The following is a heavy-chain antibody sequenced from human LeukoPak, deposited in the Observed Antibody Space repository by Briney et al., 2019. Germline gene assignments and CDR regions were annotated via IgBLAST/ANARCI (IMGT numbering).Heavy chain of an antibody. CDR1: GDTFSSYA. CDR2: IIPIFGTA. V-gene: IGHV1-69*13. D-gene: IGHD5-18*01. Sequence: SVKVSCKASGDTFSSYAISWVRQAPGQGLEWMGGIIPIFGTANYAQKFQGRVTITADESTSTAYMELSSLRSEDTAVYYCARAGDDTAMAMDYWGQGTQVTVSS. CDR3: ARAGDDTAMAMDY. J-gene: IGHJ4*02.